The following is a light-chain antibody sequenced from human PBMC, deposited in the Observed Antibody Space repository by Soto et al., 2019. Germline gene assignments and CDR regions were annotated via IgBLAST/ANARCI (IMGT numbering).Light chain of an antibody. V-gene: IGKV3D-15*01. J-gene: IGKJ4*01. CDR1: QSVSSN. Sequence: EIVMTQSPATLSVSPGERATLSCRASQSVSSNLAWYQQKPGQAPRLLIYGASTRATGIPDRFSGSGSGTDFTLTISRLEPDDFAVYYCHQHAESPLTFGGGTKVDIK. CDR3: HQHAESPLT. CDR2: GAS.